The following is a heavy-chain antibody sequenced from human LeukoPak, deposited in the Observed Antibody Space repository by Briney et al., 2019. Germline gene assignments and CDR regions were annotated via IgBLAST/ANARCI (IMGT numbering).Heavy chain of an antibody. CDR3: AREPNSSGWRATLNY. Sequence: ASVKVSCKASGYTFTGYYMHWERLAPGQGLEWMGWINPNSGGTNYAQKFQGRVTMTRDTSISTAYMELSRLRSDDTAVYYCAREPNSSGWRATLNYWGQGTLVTVSS. CDR1: GYTFTGYY. V-gene: IGHV1-2*02. CDR2: INPNSGGT. J-gene: IGHJ4*02. D-gene: IGHD6-19*01.